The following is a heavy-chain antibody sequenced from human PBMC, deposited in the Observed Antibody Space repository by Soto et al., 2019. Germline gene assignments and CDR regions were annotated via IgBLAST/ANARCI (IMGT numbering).Heavy chain of an antibody. Sequence: QVQLVQSGAEVKKPGASVKVSCKASGYTFTNYGISWVRQAPGQGLEWMGWINAYNGNTKYAQKLQGRVTMTTDTSTSTAYMELRSLSADDTAVYYCARDQAMAQFDYWGQGTLVTVSS. D-gene: IGHD5-18*01. V-gene: IGHV1-18*01. CDR2: INAYNGNT. CDR1: GYTFTNYG. CDR3: ARDQAMAQFDY. J-gene: IGHJ4*02.